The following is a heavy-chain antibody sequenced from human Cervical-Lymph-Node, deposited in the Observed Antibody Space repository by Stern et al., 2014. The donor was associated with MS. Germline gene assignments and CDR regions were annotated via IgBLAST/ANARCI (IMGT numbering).Heavy chain of an antibody. V-gene: IGHV3-33*01. CDR2: IWYDGSNP. Sequence: MQLVESGGGVVQPGRSLRLSCAASGFSFSRYGMHWVRQAPGKGLEWVALIWYDGSNPYYADSVTGRFTISRDNFKNTLYLQMNSLRAEDTAVYYCASAYSSSHYYFDYWGQGTLVTVSS. J-gene: IGHJ4*02. CDR3: ASAYSSSHYYFDY. CDR1: GFSFSRYG. D-gene: IGHD6-13*01.